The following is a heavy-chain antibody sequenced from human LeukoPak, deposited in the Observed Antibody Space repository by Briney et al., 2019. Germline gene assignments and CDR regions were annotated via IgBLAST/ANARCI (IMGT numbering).Heavy chain of an antibody. J-gene: IGHJ4*02. CDR3: ARGPDGDKTFDY. CDR1: GGSFSGYY. CDR2: INHSGST. V-gene: IGHV4-34*01. D-gene: IGHD4-17*01. Sequence: SETLSLTCAVYGGSFSGYYWSWIRQPPGKGLEWIGEINHSGSTNYNPPLKSRVTISVDTSKNQFSLKLSSVTAADTAVYYCARGPDGDKTFDYWGQGTLVTVSS.